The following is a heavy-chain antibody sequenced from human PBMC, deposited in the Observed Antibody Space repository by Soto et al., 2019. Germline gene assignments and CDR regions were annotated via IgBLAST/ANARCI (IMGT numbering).Heavy chain of an antibody. CDR2: IYYRGST. CDR3: ASQGYSYAYYYYYGMDV. CDR1: GGSISGSSYY. J-gene: IGHJ6*02. Sequence: PSETLSLTCTVSGGSISGSSYYWGWIRQPPGKGLEWIGSIYYRGSTYYNPSLKSRVTISVDTSKNQFSLKLSSVTAADTAVYYCASQGYSYAYYYYYGMDVWGQGTTVTVSS. D-gene: IGHD5-18*01. V-gene: IGHV4-39*01.